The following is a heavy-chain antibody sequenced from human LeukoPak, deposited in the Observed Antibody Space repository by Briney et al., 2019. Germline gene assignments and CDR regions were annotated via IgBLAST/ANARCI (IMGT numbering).Heavy chain of an antibody. Sequence: EASVKVSCKASGYTSTSYYMHWVRQAPGQGLEWMGIINPSGGSTSYAQKFQGRVTVTRDTSTSTVYMELSSLRSEDTAVYYCASTPPGSYGYGDFDYWGQGTLVTVSS. CDR2: INPSGGST. J-gene: IGHJ4*02. V-gene: IGHV1-46*01. CDR1: GYTSTSYY. CDR3: ASTPPGSYGYGDFDY. D-gene: IGHD5-18*01.